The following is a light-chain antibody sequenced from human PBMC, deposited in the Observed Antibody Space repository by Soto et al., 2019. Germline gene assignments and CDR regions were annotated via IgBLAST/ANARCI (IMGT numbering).Light chain of an antibody. CDR1: QSISNW. Sequence: DIQMTQSPSTLSASVGDRVTLTCRASQSISNWLAWYQQKPGKAPKLLIYKASTLESGVPSRFSGSGSGTEFTLTISSLQPDDFATYYCQQYYSYPYTFGQGTKLEIK. J-gene: IGKJ2*01. CDR3: QQYYSYPYT. V-gene: IGKV1-5*03. CDR2: KAS.